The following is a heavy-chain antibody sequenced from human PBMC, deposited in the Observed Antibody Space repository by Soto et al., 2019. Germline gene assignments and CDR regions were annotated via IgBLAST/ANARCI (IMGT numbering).Heavy chain of an antibody. J-gene: IGHJ4*02. Sequence: PGGSLRLSCVASGFTVSSNYMTWVRQAPGKGLEWVSVIYNGGRTYYADSVKGRFTISRDNSKNTLYLQMNSLRAEDTAVYYCARDGGDHSGMEYWGQGTLVTVSS. D-gene: IGHD2-21*02. CDR2: IYNGGRT. CDR1: GFTVSSNY. CDR3: ARDGGDHSGMEY. V-gene: IGHV3-53*01.